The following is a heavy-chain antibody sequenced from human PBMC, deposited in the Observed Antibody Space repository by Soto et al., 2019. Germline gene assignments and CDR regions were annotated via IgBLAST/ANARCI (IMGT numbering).Heavy chain of an antibody. Sequence: PGGSLRLSCAASGFTFSRFNMHWVRQAPGKGLEWVSAISGSGGSTYYADSVKGRFTISRDNSKNTLYLQMNSLRAEDTAVYYCAKDQEKYYDSSTFFDYWGQGTLVTVSS. J-gene: IGHJ4*02. CDR2: ISGSGGST. CDR1: GFTFSRFN. CDR3: AKDQEKYYDSSTFFDY. V-gene: IGHV3-23*01. D-gene: IGHD3-22*01.